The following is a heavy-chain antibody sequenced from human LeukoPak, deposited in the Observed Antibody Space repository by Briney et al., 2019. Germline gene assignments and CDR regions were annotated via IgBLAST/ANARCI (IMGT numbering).Heavy chain of an antibody. CDR3: ARSSRTSWYSDY. J-gene: IGHJ4*02. D-gene: IGHD6-13*01. V-gene: IGHV3-21*01. CDR2: ISSSSYI. Sequence: PGGSLRLSCAASGFTFSNYSMNWVRQAPGKGLEWVSSISSSSYIYYADSVKGRFAIFRDNARNSLYLQMNSLRVEDTAVYYCARSSRTSWYSDYWGQGTLVTVSS. CDR1: GFTFSNYS.